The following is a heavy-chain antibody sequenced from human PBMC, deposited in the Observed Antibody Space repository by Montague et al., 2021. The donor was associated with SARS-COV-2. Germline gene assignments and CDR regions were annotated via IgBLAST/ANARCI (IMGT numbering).Heavy chain of an antibody. V-gene: IGHV4-4*02. CDR1: DGSISSPNW. Sequence: SETLSLTCAVSDGSISSPNWWNWVRQPPGKGLEWIGEIYYTGNTNYNPSLKSRVTIFIDKSKNHFSLQLSSVTAADTAVYYCARGRTYHYGIDVWGQGTTVAVSS. D-gene: IGHD3-10*01. CDR3: ARGRTYHYGIDV. J-gene: IGHJ6*02. CDR2: IYYTGNT.